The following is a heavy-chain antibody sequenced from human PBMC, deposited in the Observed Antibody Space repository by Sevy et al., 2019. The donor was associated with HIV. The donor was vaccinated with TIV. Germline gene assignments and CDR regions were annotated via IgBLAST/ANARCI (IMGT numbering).Heavy chain of an antibody. CDR1: ELMFSTYA. D-gene: IGHD6-19*01. CDR2: ISYDGSSH. V-gene: IGHV3-30-3*01. CDR3: ARDAGYSTDWYPSDY. Sequence: GGSLRLSCAASELMFSTYAMHWIRQAPGKGLEWVAIISYDGSSHYYADSVKGRFTISRDNSKNTLFLQMNSLRLEDTAFYYCARDAGYSTDWYPSDYWGHGTLVTVSS. J-gene: IGHJ4*01.